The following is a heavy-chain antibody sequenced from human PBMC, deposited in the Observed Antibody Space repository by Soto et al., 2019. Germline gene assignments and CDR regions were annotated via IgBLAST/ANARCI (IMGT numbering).Heavy chain of an antibody. CDR2: IYYSGST. V-gene: IGHV4-59*01. CDR1: GGSISSYY. Sequence: SETLSLTCTVSGGSISSYYWSWIRQPPGKGLEWIGYIYYSGSTNYNPSLKSRVTISVDTSKNQFSLKLSSVTAADTAVYYCARALPVSSGYYTPHLDYWGQGTLVTVSS. CDR3: ARALPVSSGYYTPHLDY. J-gene: IGHJ4*02. D-gene: IGHD3-22*01.